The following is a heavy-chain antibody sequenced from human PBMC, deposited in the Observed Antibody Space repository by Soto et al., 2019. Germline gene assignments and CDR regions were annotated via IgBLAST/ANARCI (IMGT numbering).Heavy chain of an antibody. J-gene: IGHJ6*02. CDR2: ISSSGSTI. V-gene: IGHV3-48*03. Sequence: EVQLVESGGGLVQPGGSLSLSCAASGFTFSSYEMNWVRQAPGKGLEWVSYISSSGSTIYYADSVKGRFTISRDNAKNSLYLQMNSLRAEDTAVYYCAREYCSSTSCYRPLGYYDGMDVWGQGTTVTVSS. CDR3: AREYCSSTSCYRPLGYYDGMDV. D-gene: IGHD2-2*02. CDR1: GFTFSSYE.